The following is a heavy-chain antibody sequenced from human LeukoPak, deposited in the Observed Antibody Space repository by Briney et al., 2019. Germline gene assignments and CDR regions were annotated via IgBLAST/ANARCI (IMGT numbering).Heavy chain of an antibody. CDR2: ISTYNGNT. D-gene: IGHD3-3*01. J-gene: IGHJ3*02. CDR3: ARVITRTTDAFDI. V-gene: IGHV1-18*01. Sequence: GASVKVSCKASGGTFSSYAISWVRQAPGQGLEWMGWISTYNGNTNFAQKLQGRVTMTTDTSASTAYMELRSLRSDDTAVYYCARVITRTTDAFDIWGQGTMVTVSS. CDR1: GGTFSSYA.